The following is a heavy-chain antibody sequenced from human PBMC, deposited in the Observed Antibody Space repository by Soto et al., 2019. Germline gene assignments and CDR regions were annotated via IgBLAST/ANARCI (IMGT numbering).Heavy chain of an antibody. J-gene: IGHJ4*02. Sequence: EVQLVESGGGLVKPGGSLRLSCAASGFTFSSYSMNWVRQAPGKGLEWVSSISSSSSYIYYADSVKGRFTISRDNAKNSLYLQMNSLRAEDTAVYYYARDLYCSGGSCPTDYWGQGTLVTVSS. V-gene: IGHV3-21*01. CDR3: ARDLYCSGGSCPTDY. CDR1: GFTFSSYS. D-gene: IGHD2-15*01. CDR2: ISSSSSYI.